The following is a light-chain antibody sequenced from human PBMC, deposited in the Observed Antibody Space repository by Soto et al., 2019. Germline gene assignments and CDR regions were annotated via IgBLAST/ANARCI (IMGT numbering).Light chain of an antibody. CDR2: AAS. J-gene: IGKJ5*01. Sequence: IQMTQSPSSLSASVGDRVTITCQACQGISHYLNWYQQKPGKAPKLLISAASSLQSGVPSRFIGSGSGTDFTLTISSLQHDDFAPHYCQQYGNSAPITFGQGTRLEIK. V-gene: IGKV1-39*01. CDR3: QQYGNSAPIT. CDR1: QGISHY.